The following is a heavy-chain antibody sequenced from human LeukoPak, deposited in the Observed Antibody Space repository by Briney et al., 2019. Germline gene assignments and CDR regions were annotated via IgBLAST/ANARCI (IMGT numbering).Heavy chain of an antibody. D-gene: IGHD3-22*01. CDR1: GFTFSSYG. CDR2: ISGSGGST. Sequence: PGGSLRLSCAASGFTFSSYGMSWVRQAPGKGLEWVSAISGSGGSTYYADSVKGRFTISRDNSKNTLYLQMNSLRAEDTAVYYCAKLFSFTTREANYYDSGGYLGFGYWGQGTLVTVSS. CDR3: AKLFSFTTREANYYDSGGYLGFGY. V-gene: IGHV3-23*01. J-gene: IGHJ4*02.